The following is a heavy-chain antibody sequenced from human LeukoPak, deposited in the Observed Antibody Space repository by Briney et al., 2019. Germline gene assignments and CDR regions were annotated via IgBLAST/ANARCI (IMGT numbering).Heavy chain of an antibody. CDR3: ASQTYYYDSSGYSEGDY. CDR2: ITSSSSSM. V-gene: IGHV3-21*04. Sequence: GGSLRLSCVASGFTSSIYTMSWVRQAPGKGLEWVSSITSSSSSMYSADSVKGRLTISRDNAKNSLYLQMNSLRAEDTAVYYCASQTYYYDSSGYSEGDYWGLGTLVTVSS. CDR1: GFTSSIYT. D-gene: IGHD3-22*01. J-gene: IGHJ4*02.